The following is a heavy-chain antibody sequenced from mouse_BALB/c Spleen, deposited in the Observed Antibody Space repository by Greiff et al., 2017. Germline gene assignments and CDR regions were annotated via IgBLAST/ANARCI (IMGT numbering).Heavy chain of an antibody. D-gene: IGHD3-3*01. V-gene: IGHV14-3*02. J-gene: IGHJ4*01. CDR1: GFNIKDTY. Sequence: VQLQQSGAELVKPGASVKLSCTASGFNIKDTYMHWVKQRPEQGLEWIGRIDPANGNTKYDPKFQGKATITADTSSNTAYLQLSSLTSEDTAVYYCARRAKDYAMDYWGQGTSVTVSS. CDR3: ARRAKDYAMDY. CDR2: IDPANGNT.